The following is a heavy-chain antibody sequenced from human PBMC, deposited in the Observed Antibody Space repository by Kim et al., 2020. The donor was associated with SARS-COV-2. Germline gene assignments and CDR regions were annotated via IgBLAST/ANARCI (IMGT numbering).Heavy chain of an antibody. J-gene: IGHJ3*02. D-gene: IGHD3-22*01. CDR1: GGSISSGGYY. CDR3: ARGEFWPYYYDSSGYPRPKRHDAFDI. Sequence: SETLSLTCTVSGGSISSGGYYWSWIRQHPGKGLEWIGYIYYSGSTYYNPSLKSRVTISVDTSKNQFSLKLSSVTAADTAVYYCARGEFWPYYYDSSGYPRPKRHDAFDIWGQGTMVTVSS. V-gene: IGHV4-31*03. CDR2: IYYSGST.